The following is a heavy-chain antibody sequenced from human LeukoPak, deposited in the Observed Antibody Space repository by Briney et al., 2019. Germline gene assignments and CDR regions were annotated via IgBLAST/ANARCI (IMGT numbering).Heavy chain of an antibody. Sequence: SETLSLTWTVSGGSVSSYYWSWIRQPPGKGLGWIGYIYTSGSTNYNPSLKSRVTISVDTSKNQFSLKLSSVTAADTAVYYCARHSPSPVYSSSSDYYYYYMDVWGKGTTVTVSS. D-gene: IGHD6-6*01. CDR3: ARHSPSPVYSSSSDYYYYYMDV. V-gene: IGHV4-4*09. CDR1: GGSVSSYY. J-gene: IGHJ6*03. CDR2: IYTSGST.